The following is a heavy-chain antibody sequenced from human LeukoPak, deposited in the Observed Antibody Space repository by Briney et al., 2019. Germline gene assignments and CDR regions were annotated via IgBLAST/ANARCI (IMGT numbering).Heavy chain of an antibody. CDR1: GGSIDSMSYY. V-gene: IGHV4-39*01. D-gene: IGHD3-22*01. CDR3: ARRGPYYDSRTYYFDS. CDR2: VYYSGST. Sequence: SDTLSLTCTVSGGSIDSMSYYWGWIRQPRGMALEWIGSVYYSGSTYYDPSLKSRVTMSVDTSKNQFSLKLTSVTAADTAVYYCARRGPYYDSRTYYFDSWGQGTLVTVSS. J-gene: IGHJ4*02.